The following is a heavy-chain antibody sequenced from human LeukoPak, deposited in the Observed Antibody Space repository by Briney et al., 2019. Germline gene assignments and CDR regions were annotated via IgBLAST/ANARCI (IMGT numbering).Heavy chain of an antibody. Sequence: PGGSLRLSCAASGFTFSSYAMNWVRQAPGKGLECVSVISGSGDSTNYADSVKGRFTISRDNSKNTLYLQMNSLRAEDTAVYFCARDRLQHYFDYWGQGTLVTVSS. CDR3: ARDRLQHYFDY. D-gene: IGHD4-11*01. CDR1: GFTFSSYA. J-gene: IGHJ4*02. V-gene: IGHV3-23*01. CDR2: ISGSGDST.